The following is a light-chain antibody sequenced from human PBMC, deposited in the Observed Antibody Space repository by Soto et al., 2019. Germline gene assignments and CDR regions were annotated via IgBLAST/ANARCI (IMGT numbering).Light chain of an antibody. CDR3: QQRSKWPLT. V-gene: IGKV3-11*01. J-gene: IGKJ4*01. CDR2: GAS. Sequence: EIVLTQSPGTLSLSPGERATLSCRASQSVSSNLAWYQHIPGQAPRLLIYGASNRAAGIPARFSGSGSGTDFTLTISSLEPEDSAVYYCQQRSKWPLTFGGRTKVDI. CDR1: QSVSSN.